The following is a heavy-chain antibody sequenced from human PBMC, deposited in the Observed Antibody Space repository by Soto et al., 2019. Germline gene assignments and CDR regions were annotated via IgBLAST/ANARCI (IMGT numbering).Heavy chain of an antibody. D-gene: IGHD6-19*01. J-gene: IGHJ6*02. Sequence: GGSLRLSCAASGFTFSSYAMHWVRQAPGKGLEWVAVISYDGSNKYYADSVKGRFTISRDNSKNTLYLQMNSLRAEDTAVYYCARGRYSSGLVMWKGMDAWGQGTTVTVSS. V-gene: IGHV3-30-3*01. CDR2: ISYDGSNK. CDR1: GFTFSSYA. CDR3: ARGRYSSGLVMWKGMDA.